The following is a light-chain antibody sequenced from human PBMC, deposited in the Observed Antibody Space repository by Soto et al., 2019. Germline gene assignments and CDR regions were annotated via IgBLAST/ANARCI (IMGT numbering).Light chain of an antibody. J-gene: IGKJ1*01. CDR3: QQYNNWPPRGT. V-gene: IGKV3-15*01. Sequence: EIVLTQSPATLSVSPGERATLSCRASQGVSSNLAWYQQKPGQGPRLLIYGASTRATGIPASFSGSGSGTEFTLNISSLQPEDFALYYCQQYNNWPPRGTFGQGTKVEFK. CDR2: GAS. CDR1: QGVSSN.